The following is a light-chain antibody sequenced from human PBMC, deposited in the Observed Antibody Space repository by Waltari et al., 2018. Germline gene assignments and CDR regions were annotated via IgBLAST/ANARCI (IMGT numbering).Light chain of an antibody. CDR3: QLLNSSQWT. Sequence: IQLTQSPSSLSASVGDRVTITCRASQGINDFLAWYQQKQGKAPKLLIYAASTLQSGVPSRFSGSGSGTDFTLTISSLQPEDFATYYCQLLNSSQWTFGQGTKVEIK. J-gene: IGKJ1*01. CDR2: AAS. V-gene: IGKV1-9*01. CDR1: QGINDF.